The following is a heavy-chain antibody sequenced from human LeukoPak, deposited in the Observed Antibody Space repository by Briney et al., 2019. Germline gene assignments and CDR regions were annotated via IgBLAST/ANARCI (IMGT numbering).Heavy chain of an antibody. CDR3: AREDKYQLLLDY. J-gene: IGHJ4*02. CDR1: GGSISSYY. V-gene: IGHV4-59*01. CDR2: IYYSGST. Sequence: SETLSLTCTVSGGSISSYYWSWIRQPPGKGLEWIGYIYYSGSTNYNPSLKSRVTISVDTSKNQFSLKLSSVTAADTAVYYCAREDKYQLLLDYWGQGTLVTVSS. D-gene: IGHD2-2*01.